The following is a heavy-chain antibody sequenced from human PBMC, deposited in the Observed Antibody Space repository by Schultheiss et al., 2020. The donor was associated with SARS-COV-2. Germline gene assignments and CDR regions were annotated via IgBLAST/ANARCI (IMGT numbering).Heavy chain of an antibody. Sequence: SVKVSCKASGYTFTGYYMHWVRQAPGQGLEWMGRIIPILGIANYAQKFQGRVTITADKSTSTDYMELSSLRSEDTAVYYCARVGTPQYGDYPAIWGQGTLVTVSS. CDR2: IIPILGIA. D-gene: IGHD4-17*01. V-gene: IGHV1-69*04. J-gene: IGHJ4*02. CDR1: GYTFTGYY. CDR3: ARVGTPQYGDYPAI.